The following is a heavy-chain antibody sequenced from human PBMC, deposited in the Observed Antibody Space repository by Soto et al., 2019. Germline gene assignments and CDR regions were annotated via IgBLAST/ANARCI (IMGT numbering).Heavy chain of an antibody. D-gene: IGHD3-10*01. Sequence: EVQLVESGGGSIQPGGSLRLSCAVSGFTVSNNYMSWVRQAPGKGLEGVSVIYSGGYTAYGDSVKGRFTISRDNSKNPLIPQKKSLGAGGPGVFYCATQPGGGGYWGQGTLVTVSS. CDR3: ATQPGGGGY. CDR1: GFTVSNNY. V-gene: IGHV3-53*01. CDR2: IYSGGYT. J-gene: IGHJ4*02.